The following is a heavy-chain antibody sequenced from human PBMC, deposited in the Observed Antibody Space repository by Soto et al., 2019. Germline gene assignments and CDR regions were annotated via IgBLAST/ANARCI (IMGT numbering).Heavy chain of an antibody. CDR2: ISGSGGST. J-gene: IGHJ6*02. CDR1: GFTFSSYA. D-gene: IGHD3-3*01. V-gene: IGHV3-23*01. Sequence: GGSLRLSCAASGFTFSSYATSWVRQAPGKGLEWVSAISGSGGSTYYADSVKGRFTISRDNSKNTLYLQMNSLRAEDTAVYYCAKGLDYDFWSGYYRTRYYYYGMDVWGQGTTVTVSS. CDR3: AKGLDYDFWSGYYRTRYYYYGMDV.